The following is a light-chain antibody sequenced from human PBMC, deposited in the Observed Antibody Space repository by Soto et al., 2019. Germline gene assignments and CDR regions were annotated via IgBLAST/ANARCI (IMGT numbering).Light chain of an antibody. Sequence: EIVLTQSPGTLSLSPGERATLSCTASQSISGSYLAWYQQKPGQAPRFFIYGVSRRASGIPDRFSGSGSGTDFSLTVSRLEPEDFAVYYCQQYDNSPLTFRGGTKVDI. V-gene: IGKV3-20*01. CDR3: QQYDNSPLT. J-gene: IGKJ4*01. CDR2: GVS. CDR1: QSISGSY.